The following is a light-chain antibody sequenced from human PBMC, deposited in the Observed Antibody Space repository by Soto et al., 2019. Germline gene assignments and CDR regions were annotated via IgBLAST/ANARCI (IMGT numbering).Light chain of an antibody. CDR1: QSVSSNY. J-gene: IGKJ2*01. CDR3: QQYGSSPRST. CDR2: AAS. Sequence: EMVLTQSPATLSLSPGERATLSCGASQSVSSNYLARHQQKPGQAPRLLIYAASTSATGVPDRFSGSGSGADFTLTISRLEPEDFAVYYCQQYGSSPRSTFGQGTKLEIK. V-gene: IGKV3-20*01.